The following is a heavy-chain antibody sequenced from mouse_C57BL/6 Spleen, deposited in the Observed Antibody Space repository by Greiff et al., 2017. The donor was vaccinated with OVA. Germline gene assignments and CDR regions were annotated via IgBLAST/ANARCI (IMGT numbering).Heavy chain of an antibody. D-gene: IGHD1-1*01. CDR1: GFTFSDYY. Sequence: EVQLVESGGGLVQPGGSLKLSCAASGFTFSDYYMYWVRQTPEKRLEWVAYISNGGGSTYYPDTVKGRVTIPRDNAKNTLYLQMSRLKSEDAAMYYGARPYYGSSLGWFAYWGQGTLVTVSA. CDR2: ISNGGGST. V-gene: IGHV5-12*01. J-gene: IGHJ3*01. CDR3: ARPYYGSSLGWFAY.